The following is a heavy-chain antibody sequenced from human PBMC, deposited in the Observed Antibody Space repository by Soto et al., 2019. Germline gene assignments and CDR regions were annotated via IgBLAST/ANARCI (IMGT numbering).Heavy chain of an antibody. CDR2: ISSNGGST. V-gene: IGHV3-64D*06. D-gene: IGHD5-12*01. J-gene: IGHJ6*02. Sequence: GSLRLACSASVFTVSSYAMHWVRQAPGKGLEYVSAISSNGGSTYYADSVKGRFTISRDNSKNTLYLQMSSLRAEDTAVYYCVKRGGSYGMDVWGQGTTVTVSS. CDR3: VKRGGSYGMDV. CDR1: VFTVSSYA.